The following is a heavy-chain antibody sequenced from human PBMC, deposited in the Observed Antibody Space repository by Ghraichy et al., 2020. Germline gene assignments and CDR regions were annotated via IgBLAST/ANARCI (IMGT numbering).Heavy chain of an antibody. CDR3: ARMDTAMSTEGYFDY. CDR2: IYYSGST. J-gene: IGHJ4*02. V-gene: IGHV4-59*01. CDR1: ADSISSYY. Sequence: LSCTVSADSISSYYWSWIRQPPGKGLEWIGYIYYSGSTNYNPSLKSRVTISIDTSKNQFSLKLSSVTAADTAVYYCARMDTAMSTEGYFDYWGQGTLVTVSS. D-gene: IGHD5-18*01.